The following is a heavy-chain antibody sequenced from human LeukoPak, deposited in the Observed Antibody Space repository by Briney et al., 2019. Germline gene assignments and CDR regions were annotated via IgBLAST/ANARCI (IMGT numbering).Heavy chain of an antibody. D-gene: IGHD6-19*01. Sequence: PSETLSLTCTVSGGSISSYYWSWIRQPAGKGLEWIGRIYTSGSTNYNPSLKSRVTMSVDTSKNQFSLKLSSVTAADTAVYYCARHRDSSGWYDVDAFDIWGQGTMVTVSS. CDR2: IYTSGST. V-gene: IGHV4-4*07. CDR1: GGSISSYY. CDR3: ARHRDSSGWYDVDAFDI. J-gene: IGHJ3*02.